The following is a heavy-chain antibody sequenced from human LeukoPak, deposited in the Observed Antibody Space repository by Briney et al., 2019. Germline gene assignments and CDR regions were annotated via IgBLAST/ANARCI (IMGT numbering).Heavy chain of an antibody. J-gene: IGHJ6*04. CDR2: ISYDGSNK. D-gene: IGHD3-10*01. Sequence: ETGGSLRLSCAASGFTFSSYAMHWVRQAPGKGLEWVAVISYDGSNKYYADSVKGRFTISRDNSKNTLYLQMNSLRAEDTAVYYCARDLLTETRLLWFGELKYGMDVWGKGTTVTVSS. V-gene: IGHV3-30*04. CDR1: GFTFSSYA. CDR3: ARDLLTETRLLWFGELKYGMDV.